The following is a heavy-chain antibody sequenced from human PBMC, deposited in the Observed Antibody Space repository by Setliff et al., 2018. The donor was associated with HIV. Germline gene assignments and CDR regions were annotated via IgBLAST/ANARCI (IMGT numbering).Heavy chain of an antibody. CDR1: GGSISSRGDY. CDR3: TAGHYGPNP. CDR2: IYYTGST. J-gene: IGHJ5*01. V-gene: IGHV4-31*03. D-gene: IGHD3-10*01. Sequence: TLSLTCTVSGGSISSRGDYWSWVRQHPGKGLEWIGYIYYTGSTYSNPSLQSRVRISVDTSKNQFSLRLNSGTAADTAVYYCTAGHYGPNPWGQGTPVTVSS.